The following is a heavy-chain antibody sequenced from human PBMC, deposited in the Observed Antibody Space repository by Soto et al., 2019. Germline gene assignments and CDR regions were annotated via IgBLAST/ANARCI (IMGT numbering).Heavy chain of an antibody. V-gene: IGHV1-69*01. D-gene: IGHD3-10*01. CDR3: ARDRDDYGSGNYYIRIDF. J-gene: IGHJ4*02. CDR1: AGIFSTYA. CDR2: IIPTFGTP. Sequence: QVQLVQSGAEVKKPGSSVKVSCKASAGIFSTYAISWSRQAPGRGLECMGGIIPTFGTPNYAQRFQGRVTITAEESTSTAYMELGRLRSEDTAVYYCARDRDDYGSGNYYIRIDFWGQGTLVTVSS.